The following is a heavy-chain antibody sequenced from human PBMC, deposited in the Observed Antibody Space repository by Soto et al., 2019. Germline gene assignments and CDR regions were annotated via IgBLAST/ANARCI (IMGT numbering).Heavy chain of an antibody. V-gene: IGHV4-59*08. CDR3: ARLGGYYQALDS. D-gene: IGHD3-22*01. J-gene: IGHJ4*02. CDR2: IYYAGST. Sequence: QVQLQESGPGLVKPSETLSLTCTVSGGSLSNYYWSWTRQPPGKGLEWIGYIYYAGSTTYNPSLKSRFTISLDTSKNQVYLKLDSVTAADTAVYYCARLGGYYQALDSWGQGTLVTVSS. CDR1: GGSLSNYY.